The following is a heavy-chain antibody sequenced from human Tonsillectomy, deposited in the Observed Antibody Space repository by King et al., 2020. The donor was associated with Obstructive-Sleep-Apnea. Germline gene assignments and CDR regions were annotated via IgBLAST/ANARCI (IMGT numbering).Heavy chain of an antibody. Sequence: QVQLVESGGGLVKPGGSLRLSCAASGFTFSDYYMSWIRQAPGKGLEWGSYISSSGSTIYYADSVKGRFTISRDNAKNSLYLQMNSLRAEDTAVYYCAMTVARIVVVPAADYWGQGTLVTVSS. CDR3: AMTVARIVVVPAADY. V-gene: IGHV3-11*01. J-gene: IGHJ4*02. CDR2: ISSSGSTI. CDR1: GFTFSDYY. D-gene: IGHD2-2*01.